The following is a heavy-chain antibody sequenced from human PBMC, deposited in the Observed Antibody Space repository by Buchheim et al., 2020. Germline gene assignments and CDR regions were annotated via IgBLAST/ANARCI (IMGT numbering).Heavy chain of an antibody. CDR1: GFSFNSYC. CDR2: ISSSSIYI. D-gene: IGHD1-26*01. CDR3: VRDRLDGSYLYSFDS. J-gene: IGHJ4*02. V-gene: IGHV3-21*01. Sequence: EVQLVESGGGLVKPGESLGLSCAASGFSFNSYCMHWVRQAPGKGLEWVSSISSSSIYIQYADSVKGRFTISRDNAKNSLFLQMNSLRAEDTAVYYCVRDRLDGSYLYSFDSWGQGTL.